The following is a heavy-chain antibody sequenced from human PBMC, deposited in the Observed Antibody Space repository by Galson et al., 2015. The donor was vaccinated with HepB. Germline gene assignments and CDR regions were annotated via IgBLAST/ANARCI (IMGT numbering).Heavy chain of an antibody. Sequence: SLRLSCAASGFTFSSYWMHWVRQAPGKGLVWVSRINSDGSSTSYADSVKGRFTISRDNAKNTLYLQMNSLRAEDTAVYYCARGTTIIVGAPPYFDYWGQGTLVTVSS. D-gene: IGHD1-26*01. J-gene: IGHJ4*02. CDR1: GFTFSSYW. CDR2: INSDGSST. V-gene: IGHV3-74*01. CDR3: ARGTTIIVGAPPYFDY.